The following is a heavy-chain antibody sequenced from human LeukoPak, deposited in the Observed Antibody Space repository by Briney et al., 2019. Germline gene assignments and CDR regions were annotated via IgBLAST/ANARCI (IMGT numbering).Heavy chain of an antibody. CDR3: ASGYYYDSSGYDAFDI. V-gene: IGHV4-34*01. D-gene: IGHD3-22*01. CDR1: GGSFSGYY. J-gene: IGHJ3*02. CDR2: IYHSGST. Sequence: SETLSLTCAVYGGSFSGYYWSWIRQPSGKGLEWIGEIYHSGSTNYNPSLKSRVTISVDKSKNQFSLKLSSVTAADTAVYYCASGYYYDSSGYDAFDIWGQGTMVTVSS.